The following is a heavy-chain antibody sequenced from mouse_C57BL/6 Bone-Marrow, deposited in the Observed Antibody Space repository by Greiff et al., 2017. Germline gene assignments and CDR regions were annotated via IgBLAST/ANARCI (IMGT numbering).Heavy chain of an antibody. J-gene: IGHJ3*01. CDR3: ARKEDDYPFAY. V-gene: IGHV1-50*01. D-gene: IGHD2-4*01. CDR1: GYTFTSYW. Sequence: QVQLQQSGAELVKPGASVKLSCKASGYTFTSYWMQWVKQRPGQGLEWIGEIDPSDSYTNYNQKFKGKAPLTVDKSSRTAYMQLSSLTSEDSAVYYCARKEDDYPFAYWGQGTLVTVSA. CDR2: IDPSDSYT.